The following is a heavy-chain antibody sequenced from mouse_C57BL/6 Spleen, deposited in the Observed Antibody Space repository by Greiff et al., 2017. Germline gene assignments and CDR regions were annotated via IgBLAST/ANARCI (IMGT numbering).Heavy chain of an antibody. CDR1: GFTFSSYA. Sequence: DVHLVESGEGLVKPGGSLKLSCAASGFTFSSYAMSWVRQTPEKRLEWVAYISSGGDYIYYADTVKGRFTISRDNARNTLYLPMSSLKSEDTAMCYCTRVPGGAMDYWGQGTSVTVSS. V-gene: IGHV5-9-1*02. CDR2: ISSGGDYI. CDR3: TRVPGGAMDY. J-gene: IGHJ4*01.